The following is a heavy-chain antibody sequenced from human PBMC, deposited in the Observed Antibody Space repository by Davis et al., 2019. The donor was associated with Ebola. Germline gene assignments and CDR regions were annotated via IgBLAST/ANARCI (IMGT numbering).Heavy chain of an antibody. D-gene: IGHD5-18*01. V-gene: IGHV1-2*02. Sequence: ASVKVSCKASGYTFTGYYMHWVRQAPGQGLEWMGWINPNSGGTNYAQKFQGRVTMTRDTSISTAYMELSRLRSDDTAVYYCARVEQLWSSDAFDIWGQGTMVTVSS. CDR3: ARVEQLWSSDAFDI. CDR2: INPNSGGT. J-gene: IGHJ3*02. CDR1: GYTFTGYY.